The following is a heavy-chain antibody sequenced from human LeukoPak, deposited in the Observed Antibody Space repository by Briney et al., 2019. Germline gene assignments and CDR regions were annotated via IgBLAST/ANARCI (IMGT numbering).Heavy chain of an antibody. J-gene: IGHJ4*02. D-gene: IGHD5-18*01. CDR1: GGSISSSSYY. CDR3: ARGPDTAMGSFDY. V-gene: IGHV4-39*07. CDR2: IYYSGST. Sequence: PSETLSLTCTVSGGSISSSSYYWGWIRQPPGKGLEWIGSIYYSGSTNYNPSLKSRVTISVDTSKNQFSLKLSSVTAADTAVYYCARGPDTAMGSFDYWGQGTLVTVSS.